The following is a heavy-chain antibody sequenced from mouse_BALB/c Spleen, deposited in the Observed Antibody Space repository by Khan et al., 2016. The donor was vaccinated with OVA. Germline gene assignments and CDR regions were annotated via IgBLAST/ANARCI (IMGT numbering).Heavy chain of an antibody. CDR3: ARSNYYGRSLYAMDY. D-gene: IGHD1-1*01. CDR1: GYTFTSYW. Sequence: DLVKPGASVKPSCKASGYTFTSYWINWIKQRPGQGLEWIGRIAPGSGSTYSNEMFKGKATLTVDTSSSTAYIQLSSLSSEDSAVYFCARSNYYGRSLYAMDYWGQVTSVTVSS. V-gene: IGHV1S41*01. J-gene: IGHJ4*01. CDR2: IAPGSGST.